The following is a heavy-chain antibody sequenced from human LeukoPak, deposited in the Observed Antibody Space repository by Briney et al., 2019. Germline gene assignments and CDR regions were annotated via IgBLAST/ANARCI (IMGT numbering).Heavy chain of an antibody. CDR2: IYSSSIT. D-gene: IGHD3-10*01. V-gene: IGHV3-53*04. Sequence: GGSLKLSCAASGFTVSSDYMSWVRQAPGKGLEWVSVIYSSSITSYADSVKGRFTISRHNSKNTLYLQMNSLRADDTAVYYCARGRGAANDAFDIWGQATMVTVSS. CDR3: ARGRGAANDAFDI. CDR1: GFTVSSDY. J-gene: IGHJ3*02.